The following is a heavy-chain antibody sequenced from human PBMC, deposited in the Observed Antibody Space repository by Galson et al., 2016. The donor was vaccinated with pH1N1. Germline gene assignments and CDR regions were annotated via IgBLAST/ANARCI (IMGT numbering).Heavy chain of an antibody. Sequence: SETLSLTCAVSGYSISSGSYWGWIRQPPRKGLEWIGSIYHSGSTYYNPSLKSRVTISTDTSKNHFSLKLSSVTAADPAIYYCATFTMTISFDAFHIWGQGTVVTVSS. CDR3: ATFTMTISFDAFHI. V-gene: IGHV4-38-2*01. J-gene: IGHJ3*02. CDR2: IYHSGST. D-gene: IGHD3-22*01. CDR1: GYSISSGSY.